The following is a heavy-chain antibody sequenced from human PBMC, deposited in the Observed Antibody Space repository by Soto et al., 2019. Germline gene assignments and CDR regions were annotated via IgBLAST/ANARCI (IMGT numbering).Heavy chain of an antibody. D-gene: IGHD6-6*01. Sequence: EVQLEESGGGLVQPGGSLRLSCAASGFTVRRNYMSWVRQAPGKGLEWGSVIYSGGTTKYADSVKGRFTISRHDSQNALYLEMTCLRAEDTGVYYCARGPGVCRLIAARPGWCDPWGKGTLVTVSS. CDR1: GFTVRRNY. CDR3: ARGPGVCRLIAARPGWCDP. V-gene: IGHV3-53*04. CDR2: IYSGGTT. J-gene: IGHJ5*02.